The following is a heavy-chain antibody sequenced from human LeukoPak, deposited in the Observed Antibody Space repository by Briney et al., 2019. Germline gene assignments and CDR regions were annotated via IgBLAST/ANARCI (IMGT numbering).Heavy chain of an antibody. CDR2: ISYDGSNK. CDR1: GFTFSSYG. D-gene: IGHD3-10*01. Sequence: GRSLRLSCAASGFTFSSYGMHWVRQAPGEGLEWVAVISYDGSNKYYADSVKGRFTISRDNSKNTLYLQMNSLRAEDTAVYYCAKDSTHYYGSGSYFDYWGQGTLVTVSS. CDR3: AKDSTHYYGSGSYFDY. J-gene: IGHJ4*02. V-gene: IGHV3-30*18.